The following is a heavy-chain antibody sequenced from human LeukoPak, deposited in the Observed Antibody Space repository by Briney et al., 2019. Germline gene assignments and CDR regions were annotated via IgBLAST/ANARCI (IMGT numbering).Heavy chain of an antibody. D-gene: IGHD5-12*01. CDR1: GGSISSSSYY. V-gene: IGHV4-39*01. J-gene: IGHJ4*02. CDR3: ASRIVATTYYFDY. Sequence: SETLSLTCTVSGGSISSSSYYWGWIRQPPGKGLEWIGSIYYSGSTYYNPSLKSRVTISVDTSKNQFSRKLSSVTAADTAVYYCASRIVATTYYFDYWGQGTLVTVSS. CDR2: IYYSGST.